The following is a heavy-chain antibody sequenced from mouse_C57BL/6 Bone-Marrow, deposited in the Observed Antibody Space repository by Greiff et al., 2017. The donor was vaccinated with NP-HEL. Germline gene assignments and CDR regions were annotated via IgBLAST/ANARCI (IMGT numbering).Heavy chain of an antibody. V-gene: IGHV1-81*01. CDR1: GYTFTSYG. Sequence: VQLQQSGAELARPGASVKLSCKASGYTFTSYGISWVKQRTGQGLEWIGEIYPRSGNTHYNEKFKGKATLTADKSSSTAYMELRSLTSEDSAVYFCAMITTRRYYFDYWGQGTTLTVSS. D-gene: IGHD2-4*01. CDR2: IYPRSGNT. CDR3: AMITTRRYYFDY. J-gene: IGHJ2*01.